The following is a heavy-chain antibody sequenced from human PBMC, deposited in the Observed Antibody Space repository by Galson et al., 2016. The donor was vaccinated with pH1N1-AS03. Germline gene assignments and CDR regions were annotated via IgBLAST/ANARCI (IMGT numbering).Heavy chain of an antibody. V-gene: IGHV3-64D*06. D-gene: IGHD5-18*01. Sequence: SLRLSCAASGFTFSTNAMHWVRQAPGKGLEYVSAISGNGNNTYYTDSVKGGFTISRDNSKNTLYLQMSSLTAEDTAIYYCVKNRGYTYGYPNFDYWGQGTLVTVSS. J-gene: IGHJ4*02. CDR2: ISGNGNNT. CDR3: VKNRGYTYGYPNFDY. CDR1: GFTFSTNA.